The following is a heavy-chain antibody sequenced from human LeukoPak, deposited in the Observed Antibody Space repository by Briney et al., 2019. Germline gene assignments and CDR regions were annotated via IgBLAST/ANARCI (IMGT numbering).Heavy chain of an antibody. Sequence: SETLSLTCSVSVFSISSNYFWGWIRQPPGKGLEWIGSIYPSGSTYYNPSLKSRVTISVDTSKNQFSLKVTSVTAADTAVYYCARAGQQLVLYYYYYYMDVWGKGTTVTISS. V-gene: IGHV4-38-2*02. CDR2: IYPSGST. J-gene: IGHJ6*03. CDR3: ARAGQQLVLYYYYYYMDV. D-gene: IGHD6-13*01. CDR1: VFSISSNYF.